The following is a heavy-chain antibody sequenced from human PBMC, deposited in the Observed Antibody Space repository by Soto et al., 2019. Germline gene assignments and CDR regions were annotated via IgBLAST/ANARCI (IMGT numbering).Heavy chain of an antibody. CDR1: DGSISMSAFY. CDR3: ARVIAVAAADSYYMDV. V-gene: IGHV4-39*07. CDR2: IYHSGST. J-gene: IGHJ6*03. D-gene: IGHD6-13*01. Sequence: SETLSLTCTVSDGSISMSAFYWGWIRQPPGKGLEWIGEIYHSGSTNYNPSLKSRVTISVDKSKNQFSLKLSSVTVADTAVYYCARVIAVAAADSYYMDVWGKGTTVTVSS.